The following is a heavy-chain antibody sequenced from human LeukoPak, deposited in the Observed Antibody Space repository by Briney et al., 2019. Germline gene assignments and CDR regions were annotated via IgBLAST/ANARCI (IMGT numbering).Heavy chain of an antibody. V-gene: IGHV3-30*02. CDR2: IRYDGSNK. CDR1: GFTFSNYW. J-gene: IGHJ4*02. CDR3: AKGLIGELLVDY. D-gene: IGHD3-10*01. Sequence: GGSLRLSCAASGFTFSNYWMTWVRQAPGKGLEWVAFIRYDGSNKYYADSVKGRFTISRDNSKNTLYLQMNSLRAEDTAVYYCAKGLIGELLVDYWGQGTLVTVSS.